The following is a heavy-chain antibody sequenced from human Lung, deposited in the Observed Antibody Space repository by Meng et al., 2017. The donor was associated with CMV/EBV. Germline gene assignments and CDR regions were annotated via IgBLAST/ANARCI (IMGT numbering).Heavy chain of an antibody. J-gene: IGHJ4*02. Sequence: GESXKISCAGSGYSFASYCIGWVRQVPGKGLEWMGIICPSDSDTIYNPSFQGQVTISTDTSISTAYLQWNSLKASDTAMYYCARRLVLYCVTDCEFDFWGQGTLVTVSS. CDR3: ARRLVLYCVTDCEFDF. CDR1: GYSFASYC. D-gene: IGHD6-6*01. V-gene: IGHV5-51*01. CDR2: ICPSDSDT.